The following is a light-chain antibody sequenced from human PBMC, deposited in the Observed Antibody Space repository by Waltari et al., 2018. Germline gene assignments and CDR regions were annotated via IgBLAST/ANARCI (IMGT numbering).Light chain of an antibody. Sequence: DIVMTQPPLSLPVTLGQPASISCRSSQILVYTNGNTYLNWYDQRQGQSPRRLIYKVSNRDSWVPARVSCSVSGTYFTLKISRVEAEDVGIYYCMQGTRWPLTFGQWTRLEIQ. CDR1: QILVYTNGNTY. CDR3: MQGTRWPLT. J-gene: IGKJ5*01. V-gene: IGKV2-30*01. CDR2: KVS.